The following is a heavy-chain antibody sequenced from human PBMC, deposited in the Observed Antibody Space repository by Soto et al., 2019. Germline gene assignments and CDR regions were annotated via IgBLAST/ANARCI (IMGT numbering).Heavy chain of an antibody. Sequence: LSCATSGFSFRMYWLHLVRQVPGKGPEWVSRINDDGISTNYADSVKGRFTISRDNAKNTLYLQINALRVEDTAVYYCTRGPRSTSTGTGAFWGQGTLVTVSS. CDR2: INDDGIST. V-gene: IGHV3-74*01. D-gene: IGHD1-1*01. J-gene: IGHJ4*02. CDR1: GFSFRMYW. CDR3: TRGPRSTSTGTGAF.